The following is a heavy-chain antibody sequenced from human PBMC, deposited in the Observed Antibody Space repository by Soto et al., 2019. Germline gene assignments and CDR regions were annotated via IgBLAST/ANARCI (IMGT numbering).Heavy chain of an antibody. CDR2: ISHSGST. CDR3: ARNGGSTWYYFDS. D-gene: IGHD6-13*01. Sequence: ETLSLTCTVSGGSITSSSYYGAWIRQSPGKGLEWIGEISHSGSTNYNPSLKSRVTISVDTSKNQFSLKLSSVTAADTGMYYCARNGGSTWYYFDSWGQGTVVTVSS. J-gene: IGHJ4*02. V-gene: IGHV4-39*07. CDR1: GGSITSSSYY.